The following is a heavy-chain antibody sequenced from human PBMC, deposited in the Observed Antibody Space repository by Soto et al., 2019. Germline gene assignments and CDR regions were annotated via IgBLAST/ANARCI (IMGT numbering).Heavy chain of an antibody. CDR1: GFPFSYYE. Sequence: SLRHSSVRSGFPFSYYEMDGVRQAPGMGLTRVAFISHTHRLTPYPDSVQGRFTISRDNAKKPVYLNMTRLSVEDTAVYYCPRDTGRASADLWGQGP. V-gene: IGHV3-48*03. CDR2: ISHTHRLT. J-gene: IGHJ5*02. CDR3: PRDTGRASADL. D-gene: IGHD6-13*01.